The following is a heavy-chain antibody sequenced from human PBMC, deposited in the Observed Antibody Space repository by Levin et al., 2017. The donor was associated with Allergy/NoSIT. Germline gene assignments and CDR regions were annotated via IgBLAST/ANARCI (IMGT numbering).Heavy chain of an antibody. D-gene: IGHD5-18*01. V-gene: IGHV1-69*13. J-gene: IGHJ4*02. CDR2: IVPMFGLT. CDR3: ATINTAMVTALVY. Sequence: SVKVSCKASGGTFNSFAITWVRQVPGQGLEWMGGIVPMFGLTAYAQKFQGRLTITADASTSTAYMELSGLRSEDTALYYGATINTAMVTALVYWGQGTLVTVSS. CDR1: GGTFNSFA.